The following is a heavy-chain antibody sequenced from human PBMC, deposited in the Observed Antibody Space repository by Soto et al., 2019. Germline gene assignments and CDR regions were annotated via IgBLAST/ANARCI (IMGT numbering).Heavy chain of an antibody. CDR3: ASSAMDHYHYGMDV. D-gene: IGHD5-18*01. Sequence: GASVKVSCKASGGTFSSYAISWVRQAPGQGLEWMGGIIPIFGTANYAQKFQGRVTITADESTSTAYMELSSLRSEDTAVYYCASSAMDHYHYGMDVWGQGTTVTVSS. CDR1: GGTFSSYA. J-gene: IGHJ6*02. CDR2: IIPIFGTA. V-gene: IGHV1-69*13.